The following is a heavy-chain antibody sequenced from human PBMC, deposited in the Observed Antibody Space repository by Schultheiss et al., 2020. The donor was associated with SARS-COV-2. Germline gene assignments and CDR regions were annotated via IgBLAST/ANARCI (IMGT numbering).Heavy chain of an antibody. CDR1: GGTFSSYG. Sequence: ASVKVSCKASGGTFSSYGISWVRQAPGQGLEWMGWISAYNGNTNYAQKLQGRVTMTTDTSTSTAYMELRSLRSDDTAVYYCARASTSWYSYGPGDSNYYYYGMDVWGQGTTVTVSS. D-gene: IGHD5-18*01. CDR3: ARASTSWYSYGPGDSNYYYYGMDV. V-gene: IGHV1-18*01. CDR2: ISAYNGNT. J-gene: IGHJ6*02.